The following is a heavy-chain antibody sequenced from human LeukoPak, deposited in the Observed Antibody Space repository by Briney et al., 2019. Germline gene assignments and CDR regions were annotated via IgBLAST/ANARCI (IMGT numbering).Heavy chain of an antibody. J-gene: IGHJ3*02. D-gene: IGHD3-10*01. Sequence: SETLSLTCSVSGDSITGYYWGWIRQPPGKGLEWIGNIYYAGNTCYNSSLKSRDTISLDTSKNQFSLKVISMTAADTAAYYCTKSDGYGLIRICGRGTMVTVSS. CDR1: GDSITGYY. V-gene: IGHV4-39*07. CDR2: IYYAGNT. CDR3: TKSDGYGLIRI.